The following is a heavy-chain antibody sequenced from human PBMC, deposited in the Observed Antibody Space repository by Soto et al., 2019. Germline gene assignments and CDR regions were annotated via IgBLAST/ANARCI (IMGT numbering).Heavy chain of an antibody. CDR2: INPSGGST. J-gene: IGHJ6*02. CDR3: ARSRSITGTTYTYYYYGMDV. D-gene: IGHD1-7*01. CDR1: GYTFTSYY. Sequence: ASVKVSCKASGYTFTSYYMHWVRQAPGQGLEWMGVINPSGGSTSYAQKFQGRVTITADESTSTAYMELSSLRSEDTAVYYCARSRSITGTTYTYYYYGMDVWGQGTTVTVSS. V-gene: IGHV1-46*01.